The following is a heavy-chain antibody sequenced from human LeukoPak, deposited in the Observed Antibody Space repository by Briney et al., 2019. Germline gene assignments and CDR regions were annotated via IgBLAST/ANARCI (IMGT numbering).Heavy chain of an antibody. V-gene: IGHV1-18*01. CDR2: ISANNGNR. D-gene: IGHD6-6*01. Sequence: ASVKVSCKASGYTFTNYGISWVRQAPGQGLEWMGWISANNGNRNYALKLQDRVSMTTDTSTSTAYMELSRLRSDDTAVYYCARALFWQLVDWFDPWGQGTLVTVSS. CDR1: GYTFTNYG. J-gene: IGHJ5*02. CDR3: ARALFWQLVDWFDP.